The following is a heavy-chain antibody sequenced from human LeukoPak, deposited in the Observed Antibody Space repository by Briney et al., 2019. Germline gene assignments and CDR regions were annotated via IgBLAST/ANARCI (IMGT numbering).Heavy chain of an antibody. J-gene: IGHJ4*02. Sequence: PSETLSLTCAVSGYSISSGYYWGWIRQPPGKGLEWIGSIYHSGSTYYNPSLKSRVTISGDTSKNQFSLKLSSVTAADTAVYYCARHPHIAAAYGYWGQGTLVTVSS. D-gene: IGHD6-13*01. CDR1: GYSISSGYY. CDR2: IYHSGST. V-gene: IGHV4-38-2*01. CDR3: ARHPHIAAAYGY.